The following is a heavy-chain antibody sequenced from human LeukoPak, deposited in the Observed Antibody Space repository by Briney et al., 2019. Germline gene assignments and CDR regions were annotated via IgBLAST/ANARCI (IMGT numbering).Heavy chain of an antibody. CDR2: INPSGGST. V-gene: IGHV1-46*01. J-gene: IGHJ4*02. Sequence: GASAKVSCKASGYTFTSYYMHWVRQAPGQGLEWMGIINPSGGSTSYAQKFQGRVTMTRDTSTSTVYMELSSLRSEDTAVYYCARDGYDLRSAGPPFDYWGQGTLVTVSS. D-gene: IGHD4-17*01. CDR3: ARDGYDLRSAGPPFDY. CDR1: GYTFTSYY.